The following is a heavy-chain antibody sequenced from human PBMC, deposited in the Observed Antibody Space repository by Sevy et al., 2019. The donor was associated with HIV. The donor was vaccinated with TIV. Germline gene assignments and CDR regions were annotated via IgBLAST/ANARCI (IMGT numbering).Heavy chain of an antibody. Sequence: GGSLRLSCAASGFTFSSYSMNWVRQAPGKGLEWVSYISSSSSTIYYADSVKGRFTISRDNAKNSLYLQMNSLRDEDTAVYYCAGVWVRGVNKYYYYMDVWGKGTTVTVSS. CDR1: GFTFSSYS. J-gene: IGHJ6*03. CDR3: AGVWVRGVNKYYYYMDV. V-gene: IGHV3-48*02. D-gene: IGHD3-10*01. CDR2: ISSSSSTI.